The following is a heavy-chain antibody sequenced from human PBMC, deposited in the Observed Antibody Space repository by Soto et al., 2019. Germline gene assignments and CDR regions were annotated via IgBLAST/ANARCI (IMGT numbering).Heavy chain of an antibody. J-gene: IGHJ4*02. CDR1: GFTFSRYS. CDR2: ISSTTNYI. V-gene: IGHV3-21*01. CDR3: ARESEDLTSNFDY. Sequence: GSLRFSCAASGFTFSRYSMNWVRQAPGKGLEWVSSISSTTNYIYYADSMKGRFTVSRDNAKNSVYLDMNSLSAEDTAVYYCARESEDLTSNFDYWGQGTLVTVSS.